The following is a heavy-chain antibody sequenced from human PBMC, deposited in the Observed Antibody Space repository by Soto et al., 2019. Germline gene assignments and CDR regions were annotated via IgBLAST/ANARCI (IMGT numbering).Heavy chain of an antibody. CDR2: IKQDGSEK. CDR1: GGTCSGYW. Sequence: SLRLSCAAAGGTCSGYWRSWVRQAPGKGLEWVANIKQDGSEKYYVDSVKGRFTISRDNAKNSLYLQMNSLRAEDTAVYYCATSRPPSAYYYDSRGSDYWGPGLLVTVSS. J-gene: IGHJ4*02. V-gene: IGHV3-7*03. CDR3: ATSRPPSAYYYDSRGSDY. D-gene: IGHD3-22*01.